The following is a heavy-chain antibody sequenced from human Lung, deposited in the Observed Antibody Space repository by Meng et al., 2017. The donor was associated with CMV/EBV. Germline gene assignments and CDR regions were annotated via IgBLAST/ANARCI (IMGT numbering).Heavy chain of an antibody. J-gene: IGHJ4*02. D-gene: IGHD3-16*01. Sequence: AXVXVSXXGSGYYFNAFGISWMRQAPGQGLEWMGWINTANGAPRYAQRFQGRVTMTTDKSTATSYMELRSLTSDDTAVYYCARRRGVYHFLEGGGDAYFDYWGQGXLVTVSS. CDR2: INTANGAP. CDR1: GYYFNAFG. CDR3: ARRRGVYHFLEGGGDAYFDY. V-gene: IGHV1-18*01.